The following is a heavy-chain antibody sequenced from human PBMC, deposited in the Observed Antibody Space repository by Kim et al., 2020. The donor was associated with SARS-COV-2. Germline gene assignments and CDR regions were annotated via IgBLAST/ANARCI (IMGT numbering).Heavy chain of an antibody. J-gene: IGHJ3*02. Sequence: GGSLRLSCAASGFTFSDYYMSWIRQAPGKGLEWVSYISSSSSYTNYADSVKGRFTISRDNAKNSLYLQMNSLRAEDTAVYYCARARPWLDPSRGAFDIWGQGTMVTVSS. CDR3: ARARPWLDPSRGAFDI. CDR2: ISSSSSYT. D-gene: IGHD6-19*01. CDR1: GFTFSDYY. V-gene: IGHV3-11*06.